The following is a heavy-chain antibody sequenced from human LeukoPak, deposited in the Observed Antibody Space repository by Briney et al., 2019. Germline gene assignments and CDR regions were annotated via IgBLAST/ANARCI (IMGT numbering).Heavy chain of an antibody. Sequence: SETLSLTCTVSGGSISSYYWSWIRQPPGKGLEWIGYIYYSGSTNYNPSLKSRVTISVDTSKNQFSLKLSPVTAADTAVYYCARDCCSGGSCYDYWGQGTLVTVSS. CDR1: GGSISSYY. CDR2: IYYSGST. D-gene: IGHD2-15*01. CDR3: ARDCCSGGSCYDY. V-gene: IGHV4-59*01. J-gene: IGHJ4*02.